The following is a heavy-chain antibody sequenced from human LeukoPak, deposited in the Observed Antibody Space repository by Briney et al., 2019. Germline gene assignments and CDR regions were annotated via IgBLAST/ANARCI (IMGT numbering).Heavy chain of an antibody. D-gene: IGHD5-18*01. CDR2: INPNSGGT. CDR1: GYTFTGNY. J-gene: IGHJ4*02. Sequence: ASVKVSCKASGYTFTGNYIHWVRQAPGQGLEWMGWINPNSGGTNYAQKFQGRVTMTRDTSISTAYMELSRLRSDDTAVYYCARAEYSYGYDFDYWGQGTLVTVSS. CDR3: ARAEYSYGYDFDY. V-gene: IGHV1-2*02.